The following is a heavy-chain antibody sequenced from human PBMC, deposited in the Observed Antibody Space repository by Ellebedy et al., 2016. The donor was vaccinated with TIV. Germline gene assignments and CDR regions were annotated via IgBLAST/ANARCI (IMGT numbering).Heavy chain of an antibody. CDR2: IYYNENT. CDR3: ARDKEHTYGRSFGS. CDR1: GGSISTYY. D-gene: IGHD1/OR15-1a*01. J-gene: IGHJ4*02. Sequence: MPGGSLRLSCTVSGGSISTYYWSWIRQPPGKGLEWIGYIYYNENTNYNPSLKSRVTISVDKSKSQFSLTLSAVTAADTAVYYCARDKEHTYGRSFGSWGQGTLVTVSS. V-gene: IGHV4-59*01.